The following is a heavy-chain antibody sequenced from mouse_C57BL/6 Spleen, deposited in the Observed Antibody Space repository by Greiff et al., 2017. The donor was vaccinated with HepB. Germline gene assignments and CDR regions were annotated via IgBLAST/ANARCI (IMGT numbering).Heavy chain of an antibody. Sequence: DVKLVESGGGLVQPKGSLKLSCAASGFSFNTYAMNWVRQAPGKGLEWVARIRSKSNNYATYYADSVKDRFTISRDDSESMLYLQMNNLKTEDTAMYYCEIGGYAMDYWGQGTSVTVSS. V-gene: IGHV10-1*01. CDR1: GFSFNTYA. CDR2: IRSKSNNYAT. J-gene: IGHJ4*01. CDR3: EIGGYAMDY.